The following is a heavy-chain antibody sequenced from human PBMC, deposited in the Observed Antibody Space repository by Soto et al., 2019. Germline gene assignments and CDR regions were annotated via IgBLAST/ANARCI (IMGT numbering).Heavy chain of an antibody. CDR3: ARGYDILTGPRMYYYGMDV. Sequence: ASVKVSCKASGYTFTSYAMHWVRQAPGQRLEWMGWINAGNGNTKYTQKFQGRVTITRDTSASTAYMELSSLRSEDTAVYYCARGYDILTGPRMYYYGMDVWGQGTTVAV. V-gene: IGHV1-3*01. CDR2: INAGNGNT. CDR1: GYTFTSYA. J-gene: IGHJ6*02. D-gene: IGHD3-9*01.